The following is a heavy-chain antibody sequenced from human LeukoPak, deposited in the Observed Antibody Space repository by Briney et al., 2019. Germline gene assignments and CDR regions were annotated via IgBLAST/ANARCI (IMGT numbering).Heavy chain of an antibody. D-gene: IGHD5-18*01. CDR2: IYYNGNT. J-gene: IGHJ5*02. CDR1: GGSISSSSYY. Sequence: PSETLSLTCTVSGGSISSSSYYWRWIRQPPGKGLEWIANIYYNGNTYYNPSLESRVTISVDTSKNQFSLKVRSVTAADTAVYYCAARGYGYGYGWLDPWGQGTLVTVSS. V-gene: IGHV4-39*07. CDR3: AARGYGYGYGWLDP.